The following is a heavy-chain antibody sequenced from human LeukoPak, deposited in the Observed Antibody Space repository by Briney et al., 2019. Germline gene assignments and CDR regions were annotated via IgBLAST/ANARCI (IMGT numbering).Heavy chain of an antibody. CDR1: GASINDFY. D-gene: IGHD5-12*01. CDR2: VYYGGST. V-gene: IGHV4-59*01. Sequence: NPSETLSLTCAVSGASINDFYWTWIRQPPGKGLEWIGYVYYGGSTNYNPSLKSRVSMSVDTSKNQFSLTLTSVTVADTAFYYCARGGIRGYSAFDNLDFWGLGTHVIVSS. CDR3: ARGGIRGYSAFDNLDF. J-gene: IGHJ4*02.